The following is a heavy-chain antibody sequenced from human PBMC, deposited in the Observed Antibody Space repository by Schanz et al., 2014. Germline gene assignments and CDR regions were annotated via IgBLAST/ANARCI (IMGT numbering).Heavy chain of an antibody. D-gene: IGHD6-19*01. J-gene: IGHJ6*03. CDR2: ITNKPNNYNA. V-gene: IGHV3-72*01. CDR1: GLTFSDHY. CDR3: ARDHQWQARYYMDV. Sequence: DVQLVDSGGGLVQPGGSLRLSCAASGLTFSDHYMDWVRQAPGKGLEWVGRITNKPNNYNAEYAASVKGRFTISRDDSRNSLYLQMSSLKTEDTAVYYCARDHQWQARYYMDVWGKGTTVTVSS.